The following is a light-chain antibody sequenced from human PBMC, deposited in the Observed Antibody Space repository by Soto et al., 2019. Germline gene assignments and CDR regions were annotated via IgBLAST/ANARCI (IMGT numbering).Light chain of an antibody. V-gene: IGLV4-69*01. Sequence: QSVLTQSPSASASLGASVKLTCTLSSGHSSYAIAWHQQQPEKGTRYLMKLNSDGSHSKGDGIPDRFSGSSSGAERYLSISSLQSEDEADYYCQTWGTDIVVFGGGTKLTVL. CDR3: QTWGTDIVV. CDR1: SGHSSYA. CDR2: LNSDGSH. J-gene: IGLJ2*01.